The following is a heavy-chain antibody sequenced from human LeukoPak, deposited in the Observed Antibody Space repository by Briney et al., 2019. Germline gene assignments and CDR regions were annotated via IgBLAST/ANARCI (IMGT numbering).Heavy chain of an antibody. V-gene: IGHV3-11*01. CDR2: ISNTGSTV. CDR1: GFTFSDYY. Sequence: GGSLRLSCAASGFTFSDYYMTWIRQAPGKGLEWLSCISNTGSTVFYANSVMGRFTVSRDNAKRSLYLQIKSLRDDDTAVYHCALGTINKDYYFGMDVWGQGTTVTVSS. D-gene: IGHD2-8*01. J-gene: IGHJ6*02. CDR3: ALGTINKDYYFGMDV.